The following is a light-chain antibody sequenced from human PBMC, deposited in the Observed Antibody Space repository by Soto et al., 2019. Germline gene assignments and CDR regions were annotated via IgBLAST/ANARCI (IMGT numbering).Light chain of an antibody. CDR1: SRDVGGHDY. CDR3: SSYVTGNSLI. V-gene: IGLV2-8*01. CDR2: EVN. J-gene: IGLJ2*01. Sequence: QSVLTQPPSASGSPGQSVTISCTGTSRDVGGHDYVSWYQQHPGKVPKLMIYEVNKRPSGVPDRFSGSKSGNTASLTVSGLQAEDEADYYCSSYVTGNSLIFGGGTKLTVL.